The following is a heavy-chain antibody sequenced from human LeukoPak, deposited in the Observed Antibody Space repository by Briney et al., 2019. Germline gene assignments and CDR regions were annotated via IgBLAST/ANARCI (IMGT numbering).Heavy chain of an antibody. CDR3: ARKGPVLLWFGEPRGNYYYYGMDV. D-gene: IGHD3-10*01. CDR2: ISYDGNNK. J-gene: IGHJ6*02. V-gene: IGHV3-30-3*01. CDR1: GFTFNTYP. Sequence: GGSLRLSCAASGFTFNTYPMHWVRQAPGKGLEWVTGISYDGNNKYYADSVQGRFTISRDNSKNTLYLQMLSLRTEDTAVYYCARKGPVLLWFGEPRGNYYYYGMDVWGQGTTVTVSS.